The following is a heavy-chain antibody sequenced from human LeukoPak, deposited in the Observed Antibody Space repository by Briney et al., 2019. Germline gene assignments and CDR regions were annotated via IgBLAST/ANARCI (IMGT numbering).Heavy chain of an antibody. J-gene: IGHJ3*01. CDR2: VSGSGGST. CDR1: GFTFSSYA. V-gene: IGHV3-23*01. D-gene: IGHD3-10*01. CDR3: AKETASHYGALDF. Sequence: GGSLRLSCAASGFTFSSYAMSWVRQAPGKGLEWVSGVSGSGGSTYYADSVKGRFTISRDNSKSTLYLQMNSLRAEDTAVYYCAKETASHYGALDFWGQGTMVTVSS.